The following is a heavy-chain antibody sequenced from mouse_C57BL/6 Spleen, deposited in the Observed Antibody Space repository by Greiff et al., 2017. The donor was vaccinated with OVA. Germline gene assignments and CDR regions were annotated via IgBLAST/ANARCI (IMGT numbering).Heavy chain of an antibody. CDR3: AGRTGTEGYWDFDV. V-gene: IGHV5-4*01. D-gene: IGHD4-1*01. CDR1: GFTFSSYA. Sequence: EVQRVESGGGLVKPGGSLKLSCAASGFTFSSYAMSWVRQTPEKRLEWVATISDGGSYTYYPDNVKGRFTISRDNAKNNLYLQMSHLKSEDTAMYYCAGRTGTEGYWDFDVWGTGTTVTVSS. J-gene: IGHJ1*03. CDR2: ISDGGSYT.